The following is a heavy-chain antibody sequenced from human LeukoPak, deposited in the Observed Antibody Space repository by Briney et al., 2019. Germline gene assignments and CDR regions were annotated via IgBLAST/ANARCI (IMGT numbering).Heavy chain of an antibody. CDR2: INPNSGGR. J-gene: IGHJ4*02. V-gene: IGHV1-2*02. D-gene: IGHD6-19*01. Sequence: VASVKVSCTASGYTFTGYYMHWVRQAPGQGLEWMGWINPNSGGRNYSQKFQGRVTMTRDTSISTAYMELSRLRSDDTAVYYCARVRQWLANFDYWGQGTLVTVSS. CDR1: GYTFTGYY. CDR3: ARVRQWLANFDY.